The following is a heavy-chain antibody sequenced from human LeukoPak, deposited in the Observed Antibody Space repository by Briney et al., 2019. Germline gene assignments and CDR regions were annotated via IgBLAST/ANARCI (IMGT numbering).Heavy chain of an antibody. J-gene: IGHJ6*03. CDR1: GGSISSSSYY. Sequence: SETLSLTCTVSGGSISSSSYYWGWIRQPPGKGLEWIGSIYYSGSTYYNPSLKSRVTMSVDTSKNQFSLKLTSITAADTAMYYCAREGSGSNYYYHYMDVWGKGTTVTVSS. CDR2: IYYSGST. V-gene: IGHV4-39*07. CDR3: AREGSGSNYYYHYMDV. D-gene: IGHD6-19*01.